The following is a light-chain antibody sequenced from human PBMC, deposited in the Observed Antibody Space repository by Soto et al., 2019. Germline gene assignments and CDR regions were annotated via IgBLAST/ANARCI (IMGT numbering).Light chain of an antibody. CDR3: SSYTGSRTPDV. V-gene: IGLV2-14*01. CDR2: EVS. Sequence: QSALTQPASGSGSPGQSITISCTGTSSDVGGYNYVAWYQQQPGKAPKLMIYEVSNRPSGISNRFSGSKSGNTASLTISGLQAEDEADYYCSSYTGSRTPDVFGTGTKLTVL. J-gene: IGLJ1*01. CDR1: SSDVGGYNY.